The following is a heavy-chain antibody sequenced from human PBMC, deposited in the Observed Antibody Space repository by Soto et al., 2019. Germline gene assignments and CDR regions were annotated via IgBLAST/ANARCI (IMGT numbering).Heavy chain of an antibody. V-gene: IGHV3-15*01. D-gene: IGHD2-15*01. Sequence: GGPLRLSGAASGFTLSDAWSTRVGPAPDKGLNRFGRIKSKSDGGTTGYAAPVRGRFTISRDDSKDTVYLQMNSLQTSDTAGYFCTTDLWRKAVVVGSTGYFNPWGQGSPVTVSS. CDR2: IKSKSDGGTT. CDR3: TTDLWRKAVVVGSTGYFNP. CDR1: GFTLSDAW. J-gene: IGHJ5*02.